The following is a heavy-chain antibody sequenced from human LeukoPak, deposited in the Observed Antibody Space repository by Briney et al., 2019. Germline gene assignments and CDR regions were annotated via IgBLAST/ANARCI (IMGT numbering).Heavy chain of an antibody. CDR2: INPKSGDP. D-gene: IGHD4-11*01. Sequence: ASVTVSFKTSGYRFTVYYMHWVRQAPEQGLEWMGWINPKSGDPIYVQKFQGRVTLTRDTSIDTVYLELSSLKSDDTAVYYCARDPGHDTSNYGGLDFWGQGTLVTVSS. V-gene: IGHV1-2*02. CDR1: GYRFTVYY. CDR3: ARDPGHDTSNYGGLDF. J-gene: IGHJ4*02.